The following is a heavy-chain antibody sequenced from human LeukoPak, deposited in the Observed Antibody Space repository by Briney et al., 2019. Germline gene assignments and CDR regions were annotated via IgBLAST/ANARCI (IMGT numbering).Heavy chain of an antibody. CDR2: IIPILGIA. D-gene: IGHD2-15*01. CDR1: GGTLSSYA. Sequence: ASVKVSCKASGGTLSSYAISWVRQAPGQGLEWMGRIIPILGIANYAQKFQGRVTITADKSTSTAYMELSSLRSEDTAVYYCARDSTYCSGGSCFGYWGQGTLVTVSS. V-gene: IGHV1-69*04. J-gene: IGHJ4*02. CDR3: ARDSTYCSGGSCFGY.